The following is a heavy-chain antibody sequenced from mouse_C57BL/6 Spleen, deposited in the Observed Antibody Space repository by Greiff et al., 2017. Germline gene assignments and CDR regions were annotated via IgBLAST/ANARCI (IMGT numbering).Heavy chain of an antibody. D-gene: IGHD1-1*01. CDR1: GFSLSTSNMG. V-gene: IGHV8-5*01. J-gene: IGHJ2*01. CDR3: AQIAGDYAGSSPYYFDY. CDR2: IWWNDDK. Sequence: QVTLKVSGRGILQPSQTLSLTCSSSGFSLSTSNMGIVWIPQPSGKGLELLARIWWNDDKDYNPPLKSRLTISKDTSNNQVFHKITSVDTADTATYYCAQIAGDYAGSSPYYFDYWGQGTTLTVSS.